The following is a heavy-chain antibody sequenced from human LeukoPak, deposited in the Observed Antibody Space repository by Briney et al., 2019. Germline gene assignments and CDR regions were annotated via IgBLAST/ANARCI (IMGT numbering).Heavy chain of an antibody. J-gene: IGHJ3*02. CDR3: AKDTGSPADAIAMEDNASDI. Sequence: GGSLTLSCAASGFTFSSYAMHWVRQAPGKGLEWVAVISYDGSNKYYADSVKGRFTISRDNAKNSLYLQMESLRAEDTAVYYCAKDTGSPADAIAMEDNASDIRGQGTMVTVSS. D-gene: IGHD1-1*01. CDR1: GFTFSSYA. CDR2: ISYDGSNK. V-gene: IGHV3-30-3*01.